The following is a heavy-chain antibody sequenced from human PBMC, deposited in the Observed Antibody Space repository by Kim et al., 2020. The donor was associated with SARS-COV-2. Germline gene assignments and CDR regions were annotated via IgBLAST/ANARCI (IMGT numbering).Heavy chain of an antibody. CDR3: MSCRHCATTSCYPL. D-gene: IGHD2-2*01. CDR2: VYDNGAT. Sequence: SETLSLTCSVSGGSIRSSGDYWGWIRQLQGKGLEWIGSVYDNGATYYNPTLSSRATISMDTSKNQYTLRLTSVTAADTAVLYCMSCRHCATTSCYPLGGQGTIVTVSS. V-gene: IGHV4-39*01. J-gene: IGHJ4*02. CDR1: GGSIRSSGDY.